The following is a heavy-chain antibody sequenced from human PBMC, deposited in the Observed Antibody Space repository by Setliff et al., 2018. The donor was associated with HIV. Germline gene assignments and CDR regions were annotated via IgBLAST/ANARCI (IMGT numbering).Heavy chain of an antibody. CDR2: IYSSGNT. Sequence: SETLSLTCSVSGDSIDYTNYYWGWIRQPPGKGLEWIGSIYSSGNTYYTPSLKSRVFIFLDTSKNQFSLKLTSVTASDTAVYYCARAAAGNTGPFDLWGQGSPVTVSS. CDR1: GDSIDYTNYY. D-gene: IGHD4-17*01. CDR3: ARAAAGNTGPFDL. J-gene: IGHJ4*02. V-gene: IGHV4-39*02.